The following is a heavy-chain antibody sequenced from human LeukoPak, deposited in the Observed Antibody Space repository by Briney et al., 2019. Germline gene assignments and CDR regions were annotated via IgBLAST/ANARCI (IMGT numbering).Heavy chain of an antibody. Sequence: ASVKVSCKASGYTFTDYYMHWVRQAPGQGLEWMGWININSGGTNYPQKFQGRVTITADESTSTAYMELSSLRSEDTAVYYCARAARTMVRGVISFDYWGQGTLVTVSS. CDR3: ARAARTMVRGVISFDY. CDR2: ININSGGT. V-gene: IGHV1-2*02. D-gene: IGHD3-10*01. J-gene: IGHJ4*02. CDR1: GYTFTDYY.